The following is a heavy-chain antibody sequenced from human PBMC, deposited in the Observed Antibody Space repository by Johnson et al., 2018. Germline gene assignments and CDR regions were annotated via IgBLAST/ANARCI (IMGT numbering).Heavy chain of an antibody. CDR3: ARLYYYGSSYGMDV. CDR1: GGSISSYY. D-gene: IGHD3-10*01. Sequence: QVQLQESGPGLVKPSETLSLTCTVSGGSISSYYWSWIRQPPGKGLEWIGYIYYSGSTNYNPSLKSRGTISVDTSKNQFSLKLSSVTAADPAVYYCARLYYYGSSYGMDVWGQGTTVTVSS. V-gene: IGHV4-59*01. J-gene: IGHJ6*02. CDR2: IYYSGST.